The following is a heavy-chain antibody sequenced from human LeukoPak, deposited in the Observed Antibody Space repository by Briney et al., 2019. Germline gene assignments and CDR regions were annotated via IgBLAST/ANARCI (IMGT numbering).Heavy chain of an antibody. CDR1: GFTFRSYW. J-gene: IGHJ4*02. D-gene: IGHD4-17*01. CDR2: IYSGGST. V-gene: IGHV3-53*01. Sequence: GGSLRLSCAASGFTFRSYWMHWVRQAPGKGLEWVSVIYSGGSTYYADSVKGRFTISRDNSKNTLYLQMNSLRAEDTAVYYCAREAVTRNYFDYWGQGTLVTVSS. CDR3: AREAVTRNYFDY.